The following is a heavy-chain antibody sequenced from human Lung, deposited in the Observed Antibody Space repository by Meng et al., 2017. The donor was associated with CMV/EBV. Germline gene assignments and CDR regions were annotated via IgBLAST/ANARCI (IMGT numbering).Heavy chain of an antibody. V-gene: IGHV4-59*01. CDR2: ISSTGYL. J-gene: IGHJ3*02. CDR3: AGPDDKGSSPHVPFDI. CDR1: GASISSNY. Sequence: SXTXSLXCTVSGASISSNYWSWSRRPPGKGLEYIGSISSTGYLEYSPSLKGRVTISLDTSKNHFSLKLTSVTAADTAMYYCAGPDDKGSSPHVPFDIWGQGXMVTVSS. D-gene: IGHD3-10*02.